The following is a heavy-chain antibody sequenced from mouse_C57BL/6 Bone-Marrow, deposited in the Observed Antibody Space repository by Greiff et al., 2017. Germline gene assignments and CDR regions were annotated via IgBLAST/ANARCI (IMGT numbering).Heavy chain of an antibody. D-gene: IGHD1-1*01. CDR3: ARETPPFTTVVPFDY. Sequence: EVQLQQSGAELVKPGASVKLSCTASGFNIKDYYMHWVKQRTEQGLEWIGRIDPEDGETKYAPKFQGKATITADTSSNTAYLQLSSLTAEDTAVYYCARETPPFTTVVPFDYWGQGTTLTVSS. CDR2: IDPEDGET. J-gene: IGHJ2*01. V-gene: IGHV14-2*01. CDR1: GFNIKDYY.